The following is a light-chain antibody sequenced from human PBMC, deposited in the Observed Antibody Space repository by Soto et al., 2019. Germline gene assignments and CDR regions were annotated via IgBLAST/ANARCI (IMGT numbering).Light chain of an antibody. CDR1: QSISSSY. Sequence: EIVLTQSPGTLSLSPGERATLSCRASQSISSSYLAWYQQRPGQARRLLIFGASYRATGIPDRFSGSGSGTDFTLTISRLEPEDFAVYSCQQYSSSPPEFTFGPGTNVDSK. CDR2: GAS. CDR3: QQYSSSPPEFT. V-gene: IGKV3-20*01. J-gene: IGKJ3*01.